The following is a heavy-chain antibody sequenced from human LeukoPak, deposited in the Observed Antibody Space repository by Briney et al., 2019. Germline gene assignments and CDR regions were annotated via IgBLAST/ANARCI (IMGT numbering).Heavy chain of an antibody. CDR1: GGSISSNF. V-gene: IGHV4-59*12. J-gene: IGHJ4*02. CDR3: ARGSIAAAGGAFDY. CDR2: IYYSGTT. D-gene: IGHD6-13*01. Sequence: SETLSLTCTVSGGSISSNFWSWIRQPPGKGLEWIGYIYYSGTTSYNASLKSRITMSVDTSKNQFSLKLSSVTAADTAVYYCARGSIAAAGGAFDYWGQGTLVTVSS.